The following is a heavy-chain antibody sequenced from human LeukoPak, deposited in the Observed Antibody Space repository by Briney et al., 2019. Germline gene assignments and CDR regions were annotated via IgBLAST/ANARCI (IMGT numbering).Heavy chain of an antibody. D-gene: IGHD1-26*01. V-gene: IGHV5-51*01. CDR3: AREKWRNLDY. Sequence: GESLKISCKGSGYSFDNYWIAWVRQMPGKGLEWMGIIYLDDSDARYSPSFQGQVTVSVDKSISTAYLQWSSLKASDTAMYYCAREKWRNLDYWGQGTLVTVSS. CDR1: GYSFDNYW. J-gene: IGHJ4*02. CDR2: IYLDDSDA.